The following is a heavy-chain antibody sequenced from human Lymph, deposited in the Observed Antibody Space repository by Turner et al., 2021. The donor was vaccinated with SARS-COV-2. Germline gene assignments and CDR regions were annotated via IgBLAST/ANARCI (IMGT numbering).Heavy chain of an antibody. D-gene: IGHD1-26*01. Sequence: VQLVASGGGAVQPAWSLRPTCAASGFTFSSFAMHWVRQAPGKGLEWVALISYDGGNKYYADSVKGRFTISRDNSKNTLYLHMNSLRAEDTAVYYCARGLSGNYYFFDYWGQGTLVTVSS. CDR3: ARGLSGNYYFFDY. J-gene: IGHJ4*02. CDR2: ISYDGGNK. V-gene: IGHV3-30-3*01. CDR1: GFTFSSFA.